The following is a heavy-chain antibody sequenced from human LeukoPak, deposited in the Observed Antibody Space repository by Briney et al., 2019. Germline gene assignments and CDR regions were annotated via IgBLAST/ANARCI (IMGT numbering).Heavy chain of an antibody. Sequence: HPGRSLRLSCAASGFTFSSYVMHWVRQAPGKGLEWVAIISYDGSNEYYADSVKGRFTISRDNSKNTLYLQMNSLRAADTAVYYCAKSGYSSSWSNAAVYNWFDPWGQGTLVTVSS. V-gene: IGHV3-30*04. CDR2: ISYDGSNE. CDR3: AKSGYSSSWSNAAVYNWFDP. D-gene: IGHD6-13*01. J-gene: IGHJ5*02. CDR1: GFTFSSYV.